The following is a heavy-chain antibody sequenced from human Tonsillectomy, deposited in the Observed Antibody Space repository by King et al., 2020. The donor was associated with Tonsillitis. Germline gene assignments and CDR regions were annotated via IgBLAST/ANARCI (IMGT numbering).Heavy chain of an antibody. J-gene: IGHJ4*02. D-gene: IGHD3-10*01. Sequence: VQLVESGAEVKKPGESLKISCQGSGYIFTSYWIGWVRQMPGKGLEWMGISHPGGADSSHSPSFQGQVAISADRSIGTAYLRWSSLKASDTAIYYCARQGDHYFGSGSFTDWGQGTLVTVSS. CDR3: ARQGDHYFGSGSFTD. CDR1: GYIFTSYW. CDR2: SHPGGADS. V-gene: IGHV5-51*01.